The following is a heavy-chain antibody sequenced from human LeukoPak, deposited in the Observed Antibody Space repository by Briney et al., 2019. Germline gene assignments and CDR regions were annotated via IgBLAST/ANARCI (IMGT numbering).Heavy chain of an antibody. V-gene: IGHV3-33*06. CDR1: GFTFSSYG. CDR3: AKEGTGCGGDCYSDY. Sequence: PGGSLRLSCAASGFTFSSYGMHWVRPAPGKGLEWVAVIWYDGSNKYYADSVKGRFTTSRDNSKNTLYLQMNSLRGEDTAVYYCAKEGTGCGGDCYSDYWGQGTLLTVSS. D-gene: IGHD2-21*02. J-gene: IGHJ4*02. CDR2: IWYDGSNK.